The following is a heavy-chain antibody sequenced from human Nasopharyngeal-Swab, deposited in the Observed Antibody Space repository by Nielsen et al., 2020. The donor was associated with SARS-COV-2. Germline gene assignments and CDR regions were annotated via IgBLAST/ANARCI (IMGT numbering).Heavy chain of an antibody. D-gene: IGHD3-10*01. CDR1: GFTFSSYS. V-gene: IGHV3-21*01. Sequence: GESLKISCAASGFTFSSYSMNWVRQAPGKGLEWVSFISSSSSYIYYADSVNGRFTISRDNAKNSLYLQMNSLTAEDTAVYYCARDQQGGYGSGSYGTVPYYYYGMDVWGQGTTVTVSS. CDR2: ISSSSSYI. J-gene: IGHJ6*02. CDR3: ARDQQGGYGSGSYGTVPYYYYGMDV.